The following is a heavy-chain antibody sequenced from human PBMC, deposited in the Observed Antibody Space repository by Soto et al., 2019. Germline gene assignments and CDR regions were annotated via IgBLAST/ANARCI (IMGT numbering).Heavy chain of an antibody. CDR3: ARVRTGYFDY. CDR1: GGSINDHY. V-gene: IGHV4-59*11. J-gene: IGHJ4*02. D-gene: IGHD3-9*01. Sequence: PSETLSLTCTVSGGSINDHYCIYIRQPPGKGLEWIGYIYYNGNTNYNPSLESRVTISVDRSKNQFSLRLTSLTAADTAVYYCARVRTGYFDYWGRGALVTVSS. CDR2: IYYNGNT.